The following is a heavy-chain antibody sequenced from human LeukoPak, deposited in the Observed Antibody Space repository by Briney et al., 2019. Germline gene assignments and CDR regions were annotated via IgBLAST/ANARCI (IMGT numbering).Heavy chain of an antibody. CDR2: IYYSGST. Sequence: SETLSLTCTVSGGSISSSSYYWSWIRQPPGKGLEWIGYIYYSGSTNYNPSLKSRVTISVDTSKNQFSLKLSSVTAADTAVYYCAGLDYDFWTWGQGTLVTVSS. V-gene: IGHV4-61*01. D-gene: IGHD3-3*01. CDR3: AGLDYDFWT. J-gene: IGHJ5*02. CDR1: GGSISSSSYY.